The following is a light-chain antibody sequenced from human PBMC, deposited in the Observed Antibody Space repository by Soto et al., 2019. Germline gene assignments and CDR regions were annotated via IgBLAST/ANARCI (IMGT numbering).Light chain of an antibody. J-gene: IGKJ3*01. Sequence: DIQMTQSPSSVYASVGDRVAITCRASQGVGNWLAWYQQKPGKAPNLLIYDVSKLQSGVPSRFSGGGSGTNFTLTISSLQPEDFATYYCQQANRFPVTFGPGTRLDV. CDR1: QGVGNW. CDR3: QQANRFPVT. V-gene: IGKV1D-12*01. CDR2: DVS.